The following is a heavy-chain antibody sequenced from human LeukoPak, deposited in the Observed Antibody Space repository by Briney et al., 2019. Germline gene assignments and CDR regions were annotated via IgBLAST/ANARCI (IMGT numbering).Heavy chain of an antibody. Sequence: GGSLRLSCEASGFTFSSYWMTWVRQAPGKGLEWVGRIKSKTDDETKAYDAPVKGRFTISRYDSKNTLYLQMNSLKTEDTAVYYCNADGNDYGDYWGQGTLVTVSS. CDR3: NADGNDYGDY. V-gene: IGHV3-15*01. D-gene: IGHD1-1*01. CDR1: GFTFSSYW. CDR2: IKSKTDDETK. J-gene: IGHJ4*02.